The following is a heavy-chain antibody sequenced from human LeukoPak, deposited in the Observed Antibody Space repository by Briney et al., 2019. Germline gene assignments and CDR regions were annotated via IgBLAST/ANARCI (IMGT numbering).Heavy chain of an antibody. D-gene: IGHD1-26*01. Sequence: GGSLRLSCAASGFTFSSYSMNWVRQAPGKGLEWISYITSSSSTIYYADSVKGRLTISRDNAKNSLYLQMNSLRVEDTAVYFCARASGSYQVFDYWGQGTLVTVSS. J-gene: IGHJ4*02. CDR3: ARASGSYQVFDY. CDR2: ITSSSSTI. V-gene: IGHV3-48*01. CDR1: GFTFSSYS.